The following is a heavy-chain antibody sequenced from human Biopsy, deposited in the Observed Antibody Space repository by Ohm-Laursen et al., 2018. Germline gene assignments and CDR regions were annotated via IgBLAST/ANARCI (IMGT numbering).Heavy chain of an antibody. J-gene: IGHJ6*02. V-gene: IGHV1-18*01. CDR1: GYSFSSYG. Sequence: GASVKVSCKTFGYSFSSYGINWVRQAPGEGLEWMGRVSGYNGNTNYAQRFQGRVTMTTDTSTNTAYMELRSLRADDTAVYYCARDTRWSPYSMDVWGQGTTVTVSS. CDR3: ARDTRWSPYSMDV. CDR2: VSGYNGNT. D-gene: IGHD4-23*01.